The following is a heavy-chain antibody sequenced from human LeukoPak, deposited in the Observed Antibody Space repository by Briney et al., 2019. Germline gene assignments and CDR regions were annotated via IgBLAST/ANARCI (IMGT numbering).Heavy chain of an antibody. CDR1: GFSFSNYD. Sequence: GGSLRLSCAASGFSFSNYDMHWVRQAPGKGLEWVAFIRYDGSDKYYADSVKGRFTISRDNSKNALYLQMNSLRAEDTAVYYCAKGLAGYSSSWYFHYWGQGTLVTVSS. D-gene: IGHD6-13*01. CDR2: IRYDGSDK. J-gene: IGHJ4*02. CDR3: AKGLAGYSSSWYFHY. V-gene: IGHV3-30*02.